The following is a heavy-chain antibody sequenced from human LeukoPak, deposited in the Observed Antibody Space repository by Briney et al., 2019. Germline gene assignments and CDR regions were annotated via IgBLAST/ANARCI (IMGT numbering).Heavy chain of an antibody. J-gene: IGHJ4*02. Sequence: PSEPLSLTCTVYGGSISSYYWSWIRQPPGKGLEWIGYIYYSGSTNYNPSLKSRVTISLDTSKNQFSLKLSSVTAADTAVYYCARGLLMSWSPFHYWGQGTLVTVSS. CDR1: GGSISSYY. V-gene: IGHV4-59*01. CDR3: ARGLLMSWSPFHY. D-gene: IGHD6-13*01. CDR2: IYYSGST.